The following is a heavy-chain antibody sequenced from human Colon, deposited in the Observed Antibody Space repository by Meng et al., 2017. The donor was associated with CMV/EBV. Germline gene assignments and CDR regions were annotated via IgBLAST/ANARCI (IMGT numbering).Heavy chain of an antibody. D-gene: IGHD1-26*01. CDR2: INAGNGNT. CDR3: ARDGGWELPFSIDP. Sequence: KPSGYTCTYYAIQGGRQAPGQGLEWMGRINAGNGNTDYSPTFQDRLTFSRDTSADTAYMELRSLTSEDTAVYYCARDGGWELPFSIDPWGQGTLVTVSS. V-gene: IGHV1-3*01. CDR1: GYTCTYYA. J-gene: IGHJ5*02.